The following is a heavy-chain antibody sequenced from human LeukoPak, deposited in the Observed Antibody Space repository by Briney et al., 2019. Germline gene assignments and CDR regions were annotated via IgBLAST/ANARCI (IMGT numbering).Heavy chain of an antibody. D-gene: IGHD6-13*01. CDR3: ASQAAAGTLDY. V-gene: IGHV3-23*01. CDR2: ISGSGGST. Sequence: GGSLRLSCAASGFTFSSYAVSWLRQAPGKGLEWVSAISGSGGSTYYADSVKGRFTISRDNSKNTLYLQMNSLRAEDTAVYYCASQAAAGTLDYWGQGTLVTISS. J-gene: IGHJ4*02. CDR1: GFTFSSYA.